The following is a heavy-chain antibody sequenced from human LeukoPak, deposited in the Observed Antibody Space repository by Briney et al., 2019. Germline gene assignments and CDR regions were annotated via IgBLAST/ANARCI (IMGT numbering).Heavy chain of an antibody. CDR2: ISYDGSNK. Sequence: GGSLRLSCAASGFTFSSSGMHWVRQAPGKGLEWVAVISYDGSNKYYADSVKGRFTISRDNAKNSLYLQMNSLRAEDTAVYYCARGQYTSDWYYFDYWGQGTLVTVSS. CDR1: GFTFSSSG. D-gene: IGHD6-19*01. V-gene: IGHV3-30*03. CDR3: ARGQYTSDWYYFDY. J-gene: IGHJ4*02.